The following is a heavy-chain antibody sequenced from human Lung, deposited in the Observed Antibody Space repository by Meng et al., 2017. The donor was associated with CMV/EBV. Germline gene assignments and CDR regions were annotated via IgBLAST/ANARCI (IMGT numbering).Heavy chain of an antibody. D-gene: IGHD4-17*01. CDR3: ARTNYGDYNWFDP. CDR1: GGSISSGGFY. J-gene: IGHJ5*02. CDR2: IYYSGST. Sequence: PLQESSPGMAKPSQTLSLTCTVSGGSISSGGFYWSWIRQHPGKGLEWIGYIYYSGSTYYNPSLRSRVAISIDTSKNQFSLKLTSVTAADTAVYFCARTNYGDYNWFDPWGQGTLVTV. V-gene: IGHV4-31*03.